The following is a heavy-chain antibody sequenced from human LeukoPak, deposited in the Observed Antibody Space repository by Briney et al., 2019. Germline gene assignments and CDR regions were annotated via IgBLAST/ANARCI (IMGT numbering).Heavy chain of an antibody. CDR2: TYYRSTWYN. CDR1: GDSVSSNSVT. Sequence: SQTLSLTCAISGDSVSSNSVTWNWIRQSPSRGLEWLGRTYYRSTWYNDYAVSVRGRIAVNPDTSKNQFSLHLNSVTPEDTAVYYCARRLTQYDCFDPWGQEILVTVSS. J-gene: IGHJ5*02. CDR3: ARRLTQYDCFDP. V-gene: IGHV6-1*01. D-gene: IGHD2-2*01.